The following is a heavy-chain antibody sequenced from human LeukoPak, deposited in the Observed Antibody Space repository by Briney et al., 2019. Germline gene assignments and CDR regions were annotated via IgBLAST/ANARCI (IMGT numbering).Heavy chain of an antibody. CDR1: GYTFTAFF. V-gene: IGHV1-2*02. CDR2: INPNSGGA. J-gene: IGHJ3*02. D-gene: IGHD2-15*01. Sequence: ASVRVSCKASGYTFTAFFMHWVRQAPGQGLEWMGWINPNSGGANYAQKFQGRVTMTRDTSISTASMELSRLRPDDTAVYYCARHIRIDAFDIWGQGTMVTVSS. CDR3: ARHIRIDAFDI.